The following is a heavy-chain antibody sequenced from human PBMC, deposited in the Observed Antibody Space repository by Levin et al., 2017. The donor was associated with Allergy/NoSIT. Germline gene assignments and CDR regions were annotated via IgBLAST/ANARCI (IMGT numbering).Heavy chain of an antibody. V-gene: IGHV7-4-1*01. CDR3: ASGGEAAAMNEY. Sequence: GASVKVSCKASGYRFQSYTIKWVRQAPGQGLEWMGWINNKTGNPTYAQGFTGRFVFSVDNSVRTAYLEIRSIKADDTAVYYGASGGEAAAMNEYWGQGTLVTVSS. CDR1: GYRFQSYT. J-gene: IGHJ4*02. CDR2: INNKTGNP. D-gene: IGHD2-2*01.